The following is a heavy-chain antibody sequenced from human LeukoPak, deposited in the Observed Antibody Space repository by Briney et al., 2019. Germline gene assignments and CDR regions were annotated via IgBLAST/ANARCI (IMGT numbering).Heavy chain of an antibody. CDR1: GGSISSGSYY. J-gene: IGHJ5*02. V-gene: IGHV4-61*10. CDR2: IYYSGST. Sequence: SETLSLTCTVSGGSISSGSYYWSWIRQPAGKGLEWIGYIYYSGSTNYNPSLKSRVTISVDTSKNQFSLKLSSVTAADTAVYYCARTDYDILTGLFDPWGQGTLVTVSS. D-gene: IGHD3-9*01. CDR3: ARTDYDILTGLFDP.